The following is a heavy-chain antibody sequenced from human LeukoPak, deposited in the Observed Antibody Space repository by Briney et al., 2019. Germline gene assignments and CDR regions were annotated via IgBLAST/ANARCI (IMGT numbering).Heavy chain of an antibody. Sequence: GGSLRLSCAASGFTFSSYAMSWVRQAPGKGLEWVSAISGSGGSTYHADSVKGRFTISRDNSKNTLYLQMNGLRAEDTAVYYCAKDLSEDTLWGMVQGVIIGYWGQGTLVTVSS. CDR1: GFTFSSYA. D-gene: IGHD3-10*01. CDR3: AKDLSEDTLWGMVQGVIIGY. J-gene: IGHJ4*02. CDR2: ISGSGGST. V-gene: IGHV3-23*01.